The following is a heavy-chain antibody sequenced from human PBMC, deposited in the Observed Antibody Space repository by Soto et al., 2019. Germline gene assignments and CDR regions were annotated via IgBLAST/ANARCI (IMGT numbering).Heavy chain of an antibody. Sequence: EVQLVESGGGLVQPGGSLRLTCAASGFTFSIYSMNWVRQAPGKGLEWVSYIMPESSHIFYADSVKGRFTISRDNAKNSLYLQMNSLRAEDTAVYYCAIEKVGATAVYVFEIWGQGTMVTVSS. CDR1: GFTFSIYS. J-gene: IGHJ3*02. D-gene: IGHD1-26*01. CDR2: IMPESSHI. V-gene: IGHV3-48*01. CDR3: AIEKVGATAVYVFEI.